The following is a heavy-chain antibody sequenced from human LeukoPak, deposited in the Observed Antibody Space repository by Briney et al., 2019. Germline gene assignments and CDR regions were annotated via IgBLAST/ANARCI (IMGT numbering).Heavy chain of an antibody. CDR2: ISSSSSYI. CDR1: GFTFSSYS. V-gene: IGHV3-21*04. CDR3: AKGPRNSIGYYGSGSADV. J-gene: IGHJ6*02. Sequence: GGSLRLSCAASGFTFSSYSMNWVRQAPGKGLEWVSSISSSSSYIYYADSVKGRFTISRDNSKNTLYLQMNSLRAEDTAVYYCAKGPRNSIGYYGSGSADVWGQGTTVTVSS. D-gene: IGHD3-10*01.